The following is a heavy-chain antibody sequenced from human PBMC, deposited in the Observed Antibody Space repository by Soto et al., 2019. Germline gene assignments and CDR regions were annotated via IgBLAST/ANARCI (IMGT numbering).Heavy chain of an antibody. CDR3: ARPTTMVRGVIGY. Sequence: GASLKISCKGSGYSFTSYWIGWVRQMPGKGLEWMGIIYPGDSYTRYSPSFQGQVTISADKSISTAYLQWSSLKASDIAMYYCARPTTMVRGVIGYWGQGTLVTVSS. V-gene: IGHV5-51*01. J-gene: IGHJ4*02. D-gene: IGHD3-10*01. CDR1: GYSFTSYW. CDR2: IYPGDSYT.